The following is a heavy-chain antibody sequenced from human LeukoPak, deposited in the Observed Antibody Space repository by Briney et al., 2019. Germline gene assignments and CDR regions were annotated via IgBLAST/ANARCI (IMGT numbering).Heavy chain of an antibody. CDR1: GFTLSSYA. D-gene: IGHD3-9*01. V-gene: IGHV3-23*01. CDR2: ISASGSST. CDR3: ASHFDWLSNPYFDY. J-gene: IGHJ4*02. Sequence: GGSLRLSCVVSGFTLSSYAMSWVRQAPGKGLEWVSSISASGSSTYYADSVKGRFTISRDNSKNTLYLQMNSLRAEDTAVYYCASHFDWLSNPYFDYWGQGALVTVSS.